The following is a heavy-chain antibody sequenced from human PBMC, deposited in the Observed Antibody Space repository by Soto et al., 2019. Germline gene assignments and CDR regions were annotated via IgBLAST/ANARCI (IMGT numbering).Heavy chain of an antibody. D-gene: IGHD2-15*01. Sequence: GALRLSCAASGFTFSSYEMNWVRQAPGKGLEWVSYISSSGSTIYYADSVKGRFTISRDNAKNSLYLQMNSLRAEDTAVYYCAREPSIVVVVAAGFDYWGQGTLVTVSS. CDR1: GFTFSSYE. V-gene: IGHV3-48*03. CDR3: AREPSIVVVVAAGFDY. J-gene: IGHJ4*02. CDR2: ISSSGSTI.